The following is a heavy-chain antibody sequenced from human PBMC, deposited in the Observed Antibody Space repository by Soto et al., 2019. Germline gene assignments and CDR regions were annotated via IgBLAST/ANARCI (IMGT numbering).Heavy chain of an antibody. CDR1: GFTVCSKD. Sequence: GGSLRLSCAASGFTVCSKDMSWVRQAPGKGLEWVAVIQRGGSIYYADSVKGRFAISRDSSKNTLNLQINSLRVEDTAVYYCARDPGYTYYYDSSVFPGGMDVWGQGTTVTVSS. J-gene: IGHJ6*02. CDR2: IQRGGSI. CDR3: ARDPGYTYYYDSSVFPGGMDV. V-gene: IGHV3-66*01. D-gene: IGHD3-22*01.